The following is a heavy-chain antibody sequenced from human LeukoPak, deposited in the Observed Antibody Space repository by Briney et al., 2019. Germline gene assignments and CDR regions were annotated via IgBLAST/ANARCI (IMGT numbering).Heavy chain of an antibody. CDR2: ISPTGSTT. J-gene: IGHJ4*02. Sequence: GGSLRLSCTASGFSFSGHWMHWARQLPGKGLVWVSRISPTGSTTSYADTVKGRFTVSRDNAKNTLYLQVNNLRAEDTAVYYCARGPNSNWSGLDFWGQGTLLTVSS. D-gene: IGHD6-6*01. CDR3: ARGPNSNWSGLDF. V-gene: IGHV3-74*01. CDR1: GFSFSGHW.